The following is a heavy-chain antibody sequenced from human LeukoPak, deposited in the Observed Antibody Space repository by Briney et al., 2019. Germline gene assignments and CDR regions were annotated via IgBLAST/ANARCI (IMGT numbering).Heavy chain of an antibody. CDR3: ARGGYGSGSKPFDY. Sequence: PSETLSLTCTVSGGSISSYYWSWIRQPAGKGLEWIGRIYTSGSTNYNPSLKSRVTMSVDTSKNQFSLKLSSVTAADTAVYYCARGGYGSGSKPFDYWGQGTLVTVSS. D-gene: IGHD3-10*01. CDR2: IYTSGST. V-gene: IGHV4-4*07. CDR1: GGSISSYY. J-gene: IGHJ4*02.